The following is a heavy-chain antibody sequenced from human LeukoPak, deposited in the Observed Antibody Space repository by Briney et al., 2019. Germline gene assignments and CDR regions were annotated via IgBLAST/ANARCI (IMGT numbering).Heavy chain of an antibody. V-gene: IGHV3-13*01. CDR2: IGTAGDT. J-gene: IGHJ4*02. Sequence: GGSLRLSCAASGFTFSDYDMHWVRQATGKGLEWVSAIGTAGDTYYTGSVKGRFTISRENAKNSLYLQMNSLRAEDTAVYYCARDTYCSGGSCYSYWGQGTLVTVSS. D-gene: IGHD2-15*01. CDR3: ARDTYCSGGSCYSY. CDR1: GFTFSDYD.